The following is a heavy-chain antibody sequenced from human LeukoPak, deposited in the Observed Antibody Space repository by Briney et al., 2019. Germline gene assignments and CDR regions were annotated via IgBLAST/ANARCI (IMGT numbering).Heavy chain of an antibody. CDR2: IIPILGIA. J-gene: IGHJ6*02. D-gene: IGHD3-10*01. V-gene: IGHV1-69*04. CDR3: ARPEYWFGELLNYYGMDV. Sequence: SVKVSCKASGGTFSSYAISWVRQAPGQGLEWMGRIIPILGIANYAQKFQGRVTITADKSTSTAYMELSSLRSEVTAVYYCARPEYWFGELLNYYGMDVWGQGTTVTVSS. CDR1: GGTFSSYA.